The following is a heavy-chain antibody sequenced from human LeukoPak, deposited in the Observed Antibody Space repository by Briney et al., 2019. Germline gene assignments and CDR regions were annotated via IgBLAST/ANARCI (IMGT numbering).Heavy chain of an antibody. V-gene: IGHV4-59*01. J-gene: IGHJ6*02. CDR2: IYHSGST. D-gene: IGHD4-11*01. Sequence: PSETPSLTCTVSGGSISTYYWNWIRQPPGKGLEWIGYIYHSGSTNYNPSLQSRVTISVDTSKNQFSLNLNSVTAADTAVYYCASMTPGGYYYGMDVWGQGTTVTVSS. CDR1: GGSISTYY. CDR3: ASMTPGGYYYGMDV.